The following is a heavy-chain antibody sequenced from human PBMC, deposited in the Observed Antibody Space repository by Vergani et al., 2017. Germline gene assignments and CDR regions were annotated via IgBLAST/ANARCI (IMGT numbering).Heavy chain of an antibody. Sequence: QVQLVESAGGVVQPGGSLSLPCPASGFTLSNLGMHWIGRAPGKGLEWLAYIGKDGINTRYRDAVKGRFTVSRDNSKDILYLQMDSLRSEDTALYYCAKYLRDSTDGLPDSWGPGTLVIVSS. CDR1: GFTLSNLG. CDR3: AKYLRDSTDGLPDS. J-gene: IGHJ4*02. CDR2: IGKDGINT. D-gene: IGHD2-21*02. V-gene: IGHV3-30*02.